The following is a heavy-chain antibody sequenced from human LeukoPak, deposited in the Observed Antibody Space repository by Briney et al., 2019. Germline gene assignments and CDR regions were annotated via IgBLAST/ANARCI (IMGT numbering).Heavy chain of an antibody. CDR1: GFIFSNYG. CDR2: IRHDGSNK. J-gene: IGHJ4*02. CDR3: AKDRWLQGYFDY. Sequence: QSGGSLRLSYTTSGFIFSNYGMHWVRQAPGKGLEWVAFIRHDGSNKYYADSVKGRCTISRDNSKKTVYLQMNSLRTEDTAVYYCAKDRWLQGYFDYWGQGTLVTVSS. D-gene: IGHD5-24*01. V-gene: IGHV3-30*02.